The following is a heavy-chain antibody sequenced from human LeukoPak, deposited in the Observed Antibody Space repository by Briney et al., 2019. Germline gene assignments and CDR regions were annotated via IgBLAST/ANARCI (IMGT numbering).Heavy chain of an antibody. V-gene: IGHV1-2*02. CDR3: ARGVAGYCSSTSCRVHYYYYMDV. CDR1: GYTFTGYY. J-gene: IGHJ6*03. CDR2: INPNSGST. D-gene: IGHD2-2*01. Sequence: ASVKVSCKASGYTFTGYYMHWVRQAPGQGLEWMGWINPNSGSTNYQGRVTMTRDTSISTAYMELSRLRSDDTAVYYCARGVAGYCSSTSCRVHYYYYMDVWGKGTTVTVSS.